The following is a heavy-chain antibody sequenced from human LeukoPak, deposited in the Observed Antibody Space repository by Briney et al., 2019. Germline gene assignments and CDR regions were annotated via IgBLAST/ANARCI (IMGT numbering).Heavy chain of an antibody. Sequence: PGGSLRLSCAASGFTVSTNYMNWVRQAPGEGLEWVSLISGDGVSTFYADSVKGRFSISRDNSKNSLSLEMNSLRTEDTAMYYCARESGKFDYWGQGTLVAVSS. CDR2: ISGDGVST. J-gene: IGHJ4*02. CDR1: GFTVSTNY. V-gene: IGHV3-43*02. CDR3: ARESGKFDY.